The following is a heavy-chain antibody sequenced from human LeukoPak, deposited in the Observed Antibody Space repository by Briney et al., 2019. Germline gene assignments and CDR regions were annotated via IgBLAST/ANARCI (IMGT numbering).Heavy chain of an antibody. CDR1: GGTFISYA. D-gene: IGHD2-2*01. J-gene: IGHJ5*02. Sequence: ASVKVSCKASGGTFISYAIRWVRQAPGQGLEWMGGIIPIFGTANYAQKFQGRVTITADESTSTAYMELSSLRSEDTAVYYCARALVVPAAMSVVLPAFNWFDPWGQGTLVTVSS. CDR2: IIPIFGTA. V-gene: IGHV1-69*13. CDR3: ARALVVPAAMSVVLPAFNWFDP.